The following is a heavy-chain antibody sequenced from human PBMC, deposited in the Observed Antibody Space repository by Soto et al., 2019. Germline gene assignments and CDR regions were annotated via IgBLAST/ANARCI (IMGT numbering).Heavy chain of an antibody. D-gene: IGHD2-15*01. CDR1: GFTFSSYA. V-gene: IGHV3-23*01. CDR3: AKPKTLALAATDFDH. J-gene: IGHJ5*02. Sequence: GGSLRLSCAASGFTFSSYAMSWVRQGPGKGLEWVSTISGSGTTTYYADSVKGRFTISRDNSKNTLYLQINSLRAEDTALYYCAKPKTLALAATDFDHWGQGTQVTVSS. CDR2: ISGSGTTT.